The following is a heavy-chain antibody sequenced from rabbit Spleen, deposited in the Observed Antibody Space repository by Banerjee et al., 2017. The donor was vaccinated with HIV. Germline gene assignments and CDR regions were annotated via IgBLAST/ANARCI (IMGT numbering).Heavy chain of an antibody. D-gene: IGHD1-1*01. CDR1: GFSFSSSDY. CDR2: IYPGNSGNT. J-gene: IGHJ4*01. CDR3: TRDDGSGHYIDGYFNS. V-gene: IGHV1S40*01. Sequence: QSLEESGGGLVQPEGSLTLTCKASGFSFSSSDYMCWVRQAPGKGLEWIACIYPGNSGNTYYASWAKGRFTISKTSSTTVTLQVTSLTAADTATYFCTRDDGSGHYIDGYFNSWGPGTLVTVS.